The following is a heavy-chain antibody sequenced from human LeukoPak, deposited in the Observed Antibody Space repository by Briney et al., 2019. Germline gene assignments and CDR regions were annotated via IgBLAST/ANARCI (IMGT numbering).Heavy chain of an antibody. D-gene: IGHD5-18*01. V-gene: IGHV3-74*01. J-gene: IGHJ5*02. Sequence: GGSLRLSCAASGFTFSSYWMHWVRQAPGKGPVWVSRINSDGSSTSYADSVKGRFTISRDNAKNTLYLQMNSLRAEDTAVYYCAISYGYVWFDPWGQGTLVTVSS. CDR3: AISYGYVWFDP. CDR2: INSDGSST. CDR1: GFTFSSYW.